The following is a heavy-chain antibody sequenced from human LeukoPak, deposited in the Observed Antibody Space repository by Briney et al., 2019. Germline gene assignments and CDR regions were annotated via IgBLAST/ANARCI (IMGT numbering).Heavy chain of an antibody. CDR3: ATDRGWRTSGYYLYYFEY. D-gene: IGHD3-3*01. CDR2: IKHDGSEK. Sequence: GGSLRLSCAASGFIFTNYFMSWVRQAPGKGLEWVASIKHDGSEKYYVDSVRGRFTISRDNTMNSLYLQMSSLRAEDTAVYYCATDRGWRTSGYYLYYFEYWGWGTLVTFSS. CDR1: GFIFTNYF. V-gene: IGHV3-7*01. J-gene: IGHJ4*02.